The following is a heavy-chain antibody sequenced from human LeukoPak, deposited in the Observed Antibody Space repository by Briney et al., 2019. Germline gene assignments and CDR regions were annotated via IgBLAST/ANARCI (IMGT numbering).Heavy chain of an antibody. Sequence: QPGGSLRLSCAASGFTFSSYGMHWVRQAPGKGLEWLAFIRYDGSNKYYADSVKGRFTISRDNSKNTLYLQMNSLRAEDTAVYYCAKRQLGVVGPFDYWGQGTLVTVSS. J-gene: IGHJ4*02. CDR1: GFTFSSYG. CDR3: AKRQLGVVGPFDY. V-gene: IGHV3-30*02. CDR2: IRYDGSNK. D-gene: IGHD3-3*01.